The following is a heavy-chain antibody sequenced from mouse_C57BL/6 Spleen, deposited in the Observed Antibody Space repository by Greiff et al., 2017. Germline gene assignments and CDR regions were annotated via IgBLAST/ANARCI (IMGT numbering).Heavy chain of an antibody. Sequence: VQLQESGAELVRPGASVTLSCKASGYTFTDYEMHWVKQTPVHCLEWIGAIDPETGGTAYNQKFKGKAILTADKSSSTAYMELRSLTSEDSAVYYWTRSGWDDVDYWGQGTTLTVSS. D-gene: IGHD3-1*01. V-gene: IGHV1-15*01. CDR2: IDPETGGT. CDR1: GYTFTDYE. J-gene: IGHJ2*01. CDR3: TRSGWDDVDY.